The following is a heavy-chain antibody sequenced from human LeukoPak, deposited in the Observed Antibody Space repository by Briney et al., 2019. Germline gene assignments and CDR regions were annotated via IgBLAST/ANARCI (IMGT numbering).Heavy chain of an antibody. CDR2: ISGSGGST. CDR3: ASRGASDFWSGYQRIDAFDI. CDR1: GFTFSSYA. J-gene: IGHJ3*02. D-gene: IGHD3-3*01. V-gene: IGHV3-23*01. Sequence: GGSLRLSCAASGFTFSSYAMSWVRQAPGKGLEWVSAISGSGGSTYYADSVKGRFTISRDNAKNSLYLQMNSLRAEDTAVYYCASRGASDFWSGYQRIDAFDIWGQGTMVTVSS.